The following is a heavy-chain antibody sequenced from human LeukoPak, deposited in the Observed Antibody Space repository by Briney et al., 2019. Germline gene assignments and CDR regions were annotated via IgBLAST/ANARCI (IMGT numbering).Heavy chain of an antibody. D-gene: IGHD6-13*01. CDR1: GFSLATGAG. V-gene: IGHV2-5*01. Sequence: NESGPPLVKPTQTLTLTCTLSGFSLATGAGVGWIRQPPGKALEWLALIYWNDDKRYSPSLESRLTIIKDTSKNQVVLIMTHMDPADTGRYYCVHRPPKSIAAPGVEYSQDWGQGTLVTVSS. CDR2: IYWNDDK. J-gene: IGHJ1*01. CDR3: VHRPPKSIAAPGVEYSQD.